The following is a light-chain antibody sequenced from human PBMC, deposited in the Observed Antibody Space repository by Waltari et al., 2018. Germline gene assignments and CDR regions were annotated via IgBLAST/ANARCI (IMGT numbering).Light chain of an antibody. CDR2: AAS. CDR1: QSISSY. CDR3: QQSYSHTRT. Sequence: DIHMTQSPSSLSTSVRNRVTITCRASQSISSYLNWYQQKPGKAPKLLIYAASSLQSGVPSRFSGSGSGRDFTLIISSLQPEDFATYYCQQSYSHTRTFGQGTKVEIK. J-gene: IGKJ1*01. V-gene: IGKV1-39*01.